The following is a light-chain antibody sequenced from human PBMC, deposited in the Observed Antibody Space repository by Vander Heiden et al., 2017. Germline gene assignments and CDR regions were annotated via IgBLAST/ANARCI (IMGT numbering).Light chain of an antibody. J-gene: IGKJ1*01. CDR3: QQYYSTPRT. Sequence: DIFMTQSPDPLAVSLGERATINCKSSQSVLYSSNNKNYLAWYQQKPGQPPKLLIYWASTRESGVPDRFSGSGSGTDFTLTISSLQAEDVAVYYCQQYYSTPRTFGHGTKVEIK. CDR1: QSVLYSSNNKNY. V-gene: IGKV4-1*01. CDR2: WAS.